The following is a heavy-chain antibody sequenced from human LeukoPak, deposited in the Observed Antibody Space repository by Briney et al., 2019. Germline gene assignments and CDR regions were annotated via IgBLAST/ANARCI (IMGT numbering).Heavy chain of an antibody. J-gene: IGHJ1*01. Sequence: SETLSLTCAVSGDYISSSSYYWGRIRQSPGTGVEWIGDIYHSGRTYYNPSLKSRVAISIDTSKNQFSLRLRSMTAADTAVFYCARRRYYDSTGYFEGGRGTLVTVSS. D-gene: IGHD3-22*01. CDR3: ARRRYYDSTGYFE. CDR1: GDYISSSSYY. CDR2: IYHSGRT. V-gene: IGHV4-39*01.